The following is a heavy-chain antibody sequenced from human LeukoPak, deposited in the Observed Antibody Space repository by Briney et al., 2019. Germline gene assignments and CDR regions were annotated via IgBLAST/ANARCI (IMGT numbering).Heavy chain of an antibody. V-gene: IGHV1-18*04. CDR2: ISAYNGNT. CDR1: GYTFTGYY. CDR3: ARDLSSSWTPDAFDI. J-gene: IGHJ3*02. D-gene: IGHD6-13*01. Sequence: ASVKVSCKASGYTFTGYYMHWVRQAPGQGLEWMGWISAYNGNTNYAQKLQGRVTMTTDTSTSTAYMELRSLRSDDTAVYYCARDLSSSWTPDAFDIWGQGTMVTVSS.